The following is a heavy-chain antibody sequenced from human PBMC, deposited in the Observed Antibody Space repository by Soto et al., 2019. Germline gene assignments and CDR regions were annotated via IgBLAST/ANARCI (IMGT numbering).Heavy chain of an antibody. CDR3: AKDSIIAAAGNNWFDP. CDR1: GFTFSSYA. CDR2: ISGSGGST. V-gene: IGHV3-23*01. D-gene: IGHD6-13*01. Sequence: PGGSLRLSCAASGFTFSSYAMSWVLQAPGKGLEWVSAISGSGGSTYYADSVKGRFTISRDNSKNTLYLQMNSLRAEDTAVYYCAKDSIIAAAGNNWFDPWGQGTLVTVSS. J-gene: IGHJ5*02.